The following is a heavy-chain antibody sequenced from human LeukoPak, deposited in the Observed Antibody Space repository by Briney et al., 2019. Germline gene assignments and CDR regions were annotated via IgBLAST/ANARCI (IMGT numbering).Heavy chain of an antibody. CDR2: IKQDGSEK. J-gene: IGHJ6*03. Sequence: GGSLRLSCAASGFTFSSYWMSWVRQAPGKGLEWVANIKQDGSEKYYVDSVKGRFTISRDNAKNSLYLQMNSLRAEDTAVYYCASIRGKIADYYYYYYMDVWGKGTTVTVSS. V-gene: IGHV3-7*01. CDR1: GFTFSSYW. CDR3: ASIRGKIADYYYYYYMDV. D-gene: IGHD3-10*01.